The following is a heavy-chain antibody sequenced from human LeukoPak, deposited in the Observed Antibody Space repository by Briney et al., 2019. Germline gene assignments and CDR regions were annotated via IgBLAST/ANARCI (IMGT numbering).Heavy chain of an antibody. CDR1: GGSISSSSYY. J-gene: IGHJ5*02. Sequence: SETLSLTCTVSGGSISSSSYYWGWIRQPPGKGLEWIGSIYYSGSTYYNPSLKSRVTISVDTSKNQFSLKLSSVTAADTAVYYCASSSAGPDWFDPWGQGTLVTVSS. D-gene: IGHD3-22*01. V-gene: IGHV4-39*07. CDR2: IYYSGST. CDR3: ASSSAGPDWFDP.